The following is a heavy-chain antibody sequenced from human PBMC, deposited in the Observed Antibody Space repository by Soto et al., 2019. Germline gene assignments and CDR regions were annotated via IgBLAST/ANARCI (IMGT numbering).Heavy chain of an antibody. Sequence: RASVKVSCKASGGTFSSYAISWVRQAPGQGLEWMGGIIPIFGTANYAQKFQGRVTITADESTSTAYMELSSLRSEDTAVYYCARASIAARLGRGYFDYWGQGTLVTVSS. CDR1: GGTFSSYA. J-gene: IGHJ4*02. D-gene: IGHD6-6*01. CDR3: ARASIAARLGRGYFDY. CDR2: IIPIFGTA. V-gene: IGHV1-69*13.